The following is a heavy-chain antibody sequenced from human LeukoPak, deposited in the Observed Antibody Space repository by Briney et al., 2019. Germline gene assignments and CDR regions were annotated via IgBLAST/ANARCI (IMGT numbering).Heavy chain of an antibody. Sequence: GGSLRLSCAASGFTFSSYWMSWVRQAPGKGLEWVANIKQDGSEKYYVDSVEGRFTISRDNAKNSLYLQMNSLRAEDTAVYYCARDDGTSYFDYWGQGTLVTVSS. CDR1: GFTFSSYW. CDR3: ARDDGTSYFDY. J-gene: IGHJ4*02. V-gene: IGHV3-7*03. CDR2: IKQDGSEK. D-gene: IGHD1-7*01.